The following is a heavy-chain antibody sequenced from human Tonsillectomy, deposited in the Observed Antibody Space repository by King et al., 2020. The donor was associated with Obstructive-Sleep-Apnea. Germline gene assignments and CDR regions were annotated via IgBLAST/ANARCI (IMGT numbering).Heavy chain of an antibody. CDR2: IYYSWST. Sequence: QLQESGPGLVKPSETLSLTCTVSGGSISSSSYYWGWIRQPPGKGLEWIGSIYYSWSTYYNPSLKSRVTISVDTSKNQFSLKLSSVTAADTAVYYCARVRGVATYYFDYWGQGTLVTVSS. CDR3: ARVRGVATYYFDY. J-gene: IGHJ4*02. V-gene: IGHV4-39*07. CDR1: GGSISSSSYY. D-gene: IGHD5-12*01.